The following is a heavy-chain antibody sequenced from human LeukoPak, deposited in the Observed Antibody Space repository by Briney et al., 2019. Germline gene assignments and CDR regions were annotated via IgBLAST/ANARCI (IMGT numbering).Heavy chain of an antibody. V-gene: IGHV1-46*01. CDR1: GYTFTSCY. CDR2: INPNGGRT. J-gene: IGHJ4*02. Sequence: ASVKVSCKASGYTFTSCYMHWVRQAPGQGLEWMGLINPNGGRTNYAQKFQDRVTMTRDTSTSTVYMELSSLRPEDTAVYYCARDRLVGHGDYWGQGTLVTVSS. D-gene: IGHD3-10*01. CDR3: ARDRLVGHGDY.